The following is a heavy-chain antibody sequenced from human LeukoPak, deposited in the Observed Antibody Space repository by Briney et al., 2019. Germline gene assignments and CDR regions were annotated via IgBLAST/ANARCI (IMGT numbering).Heavy chain of an antibody. CDR2: ISHDGSSE. Sequence: GGSLRLSCVASGFTFSSYAMHWVRQAPGQGLEWVAAISHDGSSENNAASVKGRFTISRDNSKNTLYLQMNSLRAEDTAVYYCANGSPFGSSSSDYWGQGTLVTVSS. CDR3: ANGSPFGSSSSDY. D-gene: IGHD6-6*01. V-gene: IGHV3-30-3*01. J-gene: IGHJ4*02. CDR1: GFTFSSYA.